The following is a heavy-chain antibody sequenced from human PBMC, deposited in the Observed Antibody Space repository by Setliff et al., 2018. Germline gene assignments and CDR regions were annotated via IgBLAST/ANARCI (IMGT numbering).Heavy chain of an antibody. CDR3: AKFGPLDLTGDWAFDN. Sequence: SLTCAVYGGSFSSFYWSWIRQPPGKGLEWIGEINHSGTTNYNPSLKSRVTISVDTSKKQFSLKLSSVTAADTAVYYCAKFGPLDLTGDWAFDNWGQGTLVTVSS. CDR1: GGSFSSFY. J-gene: IGHJ4*02. V-gene: IGHV4-34*01. D-gene: IGHD7-27*01. CDR2: INHSGTT.